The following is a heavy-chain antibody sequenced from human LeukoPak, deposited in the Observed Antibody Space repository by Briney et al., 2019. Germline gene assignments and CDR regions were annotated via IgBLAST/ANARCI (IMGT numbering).Heavy chain of an antibody. V-gene: IGHV4-61*02. Sequence: PSETLSLTCTVSGDSISSGSYYWSWIRQPAGEGLEWIGRIYSSGRTHYSPSLKSRVAISVDTSKNRFSLRLSSVTAADTAVYYCARQTGSGLFILPGGQGTLVTVSS. CDR2: IYSSGRT. CDR3: ARQTGSGLFILP. D-gene: IGHD3/OR15-3a*01. CDR1: GDSISSGSYY. J-gene: IGHJ4*02.